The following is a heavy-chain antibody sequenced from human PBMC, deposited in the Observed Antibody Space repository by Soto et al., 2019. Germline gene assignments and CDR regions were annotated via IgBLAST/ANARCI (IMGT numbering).Heavy chain of an antibody. CDR1: GYTFTSYA. V-gene: IGHV1-3*01. D-gene: IGHD3-22*01. J-gene: IGHJ4*02. CDR2: ITAGDGNT. CDR3: ARQTARSYYYDSSGYYGWEGGIAN. Sequence: ASVKVSCKACGYTFTSYAMYWVGQAPGQRLQWMGWITAGDGNTKYSQKLKGRVTITRDTSARTAYMELSSLRSEDTAVYYCARQTARSYYYDSSGYYGWEGGIANWGQGTLVTVSS.